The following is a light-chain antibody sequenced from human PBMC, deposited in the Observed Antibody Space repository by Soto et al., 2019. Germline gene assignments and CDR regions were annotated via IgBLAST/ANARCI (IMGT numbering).Light chain of an antibody. J-gene: IGLJ1*01. CDR2: DVS. CDR1: NSDVDGYNY. CDR3: SSYTSSSTPYV. Sequence: QSVLTQTGSVCRSPGPPTNISFNGNNSDVDGYNYVSWYQQHPGKAPKLMIYDVSNRPSGVSNRFSGSKSGNTASLTISGLQAEDEADYYCSSYTSSSTPYVFGTGTKVTV. V-gene: IGLV2-14*01.